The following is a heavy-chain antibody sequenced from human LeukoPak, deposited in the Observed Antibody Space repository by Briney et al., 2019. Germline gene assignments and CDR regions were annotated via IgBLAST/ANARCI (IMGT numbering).Heavy chain of an antibody. V-gene: IGHV3-23*01. CDR1: GFTFSSYA. CDR2: ISGSGGST. J-gene: IGHJ4*02. Sequence: GGSLRLSCAASGFTFSSYAMSWVRQAPGKGLEWVSAISGSGGSTYYADSVKGRFTISRDNSKNTLYLQMNSLRAEDTAVYYCAKADLDPYYYDSSGYYSVSSYYFDYWGQGTLVTVSS. CDR3: AKADLDPYYYDSSGYYSVSSYYFDY. D-gene: IGHD3-22*01.